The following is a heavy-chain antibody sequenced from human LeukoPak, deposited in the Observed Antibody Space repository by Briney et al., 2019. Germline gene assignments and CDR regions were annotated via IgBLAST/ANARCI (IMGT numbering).Heavy chain of an antibody. J-gene: IGHJ3*02. D-gene: IGHD3-10*01. CDR3: ARDPYYYGSGSYLGAFDI. V-gene: IGHV1-8*01. CDR2: MNPNSGNA. CDR1: GYTFTSFD. Sequence: PGASVKVSCKASGYTFTSFDINWVRQAPGQGLEWMGWMNPNSGNAGYAQKFQGRVTITRDTSASTAYMELSSLRSEDTAVYYCARDPYYYGSGSYLGAFDIWGQGTMVTVSS.